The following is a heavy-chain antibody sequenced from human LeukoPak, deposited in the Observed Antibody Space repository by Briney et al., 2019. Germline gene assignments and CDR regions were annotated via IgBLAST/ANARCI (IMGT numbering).Heavy chain of an antibody. J-gene: IGHJ5*02. V-gene: IGHV7-4-1*02. Sequence: ASVKVSCKASGYTGTNYAMNWGRQAPGQGLELMGWSNTNTGNPTYAQGFTGRFVFSLDTSVSTAYLHFSSLTAEATAVYYCAAGIAARFTSWGQGTLVTVSS. D-gene: IGHD6-13*01. CDR2: SNTNTGNP. CDR1: GYTGTNYA. CDR3: AAGIAARFTS.